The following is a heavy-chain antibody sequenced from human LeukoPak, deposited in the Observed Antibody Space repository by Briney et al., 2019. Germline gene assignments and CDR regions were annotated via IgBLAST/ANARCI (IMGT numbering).Heavy chain of an antibody. CDR3: ARDGRGPTVDTAILIDY. V-gene: IGHV1-46*01. D-gene: IGHD5-18*01. CDR1: GYTFTSYY. Sequence: ASVTVSCTASGYTFTSYYMHWVRQAPGQGLEWMGIINPSGGSTSYAQKFQGRVTMTRDTSTSTVYMELSSLRSEDTAVYYCARDGRGPTVDTAILIDYWGQGTLVTVSS. J-gene: IGHJ4*02. CDR2: INPSGGST.